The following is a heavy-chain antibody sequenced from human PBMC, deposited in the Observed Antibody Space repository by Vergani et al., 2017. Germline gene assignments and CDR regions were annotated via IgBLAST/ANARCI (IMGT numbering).Heavy chain of an antibody. CDR2: ISGSGGST. J-gene: IGHJ4*02. CDR3: AKEPPTDIAAAGTGEY. V-gene: IGHV3-23*01. D-gene: IGHD6-13*01. Sequence: EVQLLESGGGLVQPGGSLTLSCAASGFTFSSYAMSWVCQAQGKGLEWVSAISGSGGSTYYADSVKGRFTISRDNSKNTLYLQMNSLRAEDTAVYYCAKEPPTDIAAAGTGEYWGQGTLVTVSS. CDR1: GFTFSSYA.